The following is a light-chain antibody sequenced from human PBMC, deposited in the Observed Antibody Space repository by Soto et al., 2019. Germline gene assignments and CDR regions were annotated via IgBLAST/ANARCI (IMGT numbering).Light chain of an antibody. CDR1: QSVSRN. CDR2: DAS. V-gene: IGKV3-15*01. Sequence: EIVMTQSPATLSVSPGERATLSCRASQSVSRNVEWYQQKPGQAPRLLIHDASTRATGISVRFSGRGSGTEFTLTISSLQSEDFAVYYCQQYNNWLWTFGQGAKVEIK. J-gene: IGKJ1*01. CDR3: QQYNNWLWT.